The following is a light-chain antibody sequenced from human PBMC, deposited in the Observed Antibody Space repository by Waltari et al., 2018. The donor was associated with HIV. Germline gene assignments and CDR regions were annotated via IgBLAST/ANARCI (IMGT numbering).Light chain of an antibody. Sequence: QSALTQPASVSGSPGQSITLSCTGTSSDVGGYNFVSWYQQPPGKAPKFTIYDVPTRPSGVSIRFSGSKSGNTASLTITGLQAEDEADFYCSSYTSSSTFYVFGTGTKVTVL. V-gene: IGLV2-14*03. CDR3: SSYTSSSTFYV. J-gene: IGLJ1*01. CDR2: DVP. CDR1: SSDVGGYNF.